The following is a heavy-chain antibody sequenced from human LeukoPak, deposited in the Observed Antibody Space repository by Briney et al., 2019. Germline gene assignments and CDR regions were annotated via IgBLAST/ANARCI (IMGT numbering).Heavy chain of an antibody. D-gene: IGHD6-13*01. V-gene: IGHV6-1*01. CDR2: TYYRSKWYN. Sequence: LSQTLSLTCAISGDSVSSNSAAWNWIRQSPSRGLEWLGRTYYRSKWYNDYAVSVKSRITINPDTSKNQFSLQLNSVTPEDTAVYYCARVRSSPSSSWYYRDPPGRYDSWGQGTLVTVSS. J-gene: IGHJ5*02. CDR3: ARVRSSPSSSWYYRDPPGRYDS. CDR1: GDSVSSNSAA.